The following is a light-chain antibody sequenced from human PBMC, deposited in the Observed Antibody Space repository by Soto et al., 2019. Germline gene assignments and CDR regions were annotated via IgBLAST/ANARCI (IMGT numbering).Light chain of an antibody. Sequence: EIQMSQAPACRVPSRAERVPVPWRASRDISNSLAWYQQTPGKAPRLLHRGASSLPRGVPSRFSGGGAGTEFTLTISSLQPEDFATYYCQQLNAYPLTFGQGTRLEIK. J-gene: IGKJ5*01. CDR2: GAS. V-gene: IGKV1-12*01. CDR3: QQLNAYPLT. CDR1: RDISNS.